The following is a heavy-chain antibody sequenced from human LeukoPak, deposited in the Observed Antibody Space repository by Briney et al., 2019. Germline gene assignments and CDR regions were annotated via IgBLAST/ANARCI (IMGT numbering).Heavy chain of an antibody. CDR1: GFTFSSYA. CDR3: ARVQLWLQNSDY. V-gene: IGHV3-30-3*01. CDR2: ISYDGSNK. Sequence: GGSLRLSCAASGFTFSSYAMPWVRQAPGKGLEWVAVISYDGSNKYYADSVKGRFTISRDNSKNTLYLQMNSLRAEDTAVYYCARVQLWLQNSDYWGQGTLVTVSS. J-gene: IGHJ4*02. D-gene: IGHD5-18*01.